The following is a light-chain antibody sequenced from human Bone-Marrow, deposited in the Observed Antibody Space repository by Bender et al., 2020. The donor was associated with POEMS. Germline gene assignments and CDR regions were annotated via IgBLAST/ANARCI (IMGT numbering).Light chain of an antibody. J-gene: IGLJ3*02. CDR3: CSYAGSNTWV. CDR1: ITDIGEYDL. V-gene: IGLV2-23*02. Sequence: QSALTQPASVSGSPGQSIIVSCTGSITDIGEYDLVSWYQFHPGKAPKVIIYEVTKGPSGVSNRFSGSKSGNTASLTISGLQAEDEADYYCCSYAGSNTWVFGGGTRVTVL. CDR2: EVT.